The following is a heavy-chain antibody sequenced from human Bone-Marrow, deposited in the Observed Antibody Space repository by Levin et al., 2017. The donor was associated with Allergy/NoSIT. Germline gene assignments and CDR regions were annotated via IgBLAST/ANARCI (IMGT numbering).Heavy chain of an antibody. V-gene: IGHV3-21*01. Sequence: PGGSLRLSCTASGFTFSSSSMNWVRLAPGKGLEWVSSISGGSRYIYYADSVKGRFTISRDNAKNSLFLQMNSLRAEDTAVYYCARDGSGWSRDYWGQGTLVTVSS. J-gene: IGHJ4*02. D-gene: IGHD6-19*01. CDR1: GFTFSSSS. CDR2: ISGGSRYI. CDR3: ARDGSGWSRDY.